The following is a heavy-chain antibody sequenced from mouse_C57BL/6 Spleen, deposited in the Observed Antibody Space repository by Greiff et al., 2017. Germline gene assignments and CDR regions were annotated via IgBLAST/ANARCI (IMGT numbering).Heavy chain of an antibody. V-gene: IGHV14-2*01. D-gene: IGHD1-1*01. J-gene: IGHJ4*01. Sequence: EVKLMESGAELVKPGASVKLSCTASGFNIKDYYIHWVKQRTEQGLEWIGRIDPEDGETKYAPKFQGKATITADTSSNTAYLQLSSLPSEDTAVYYCARYGNSDYYAMGDWGQGTSVTVSS. CDR2: IDPEDGET. CDR1: GFNIKDYY. CDR3: ARYGNSDYYAMGD.